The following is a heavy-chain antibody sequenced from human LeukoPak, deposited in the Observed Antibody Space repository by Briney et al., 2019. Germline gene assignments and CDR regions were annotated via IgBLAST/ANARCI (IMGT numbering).Heavy chain of an antibody. V-gene: IGHV3-30-3*01. CDR1: GFTFSSYA. CDR2: ISYDGSNK. CDR3: ARSGRSRYYYYYYGMDA. D-gene: IGHD3-10*01. J-gene: IGHJ6*02. Sequence: PGRSLRLSCAASGFTFSSYAMHWVRQAPGKGLEGVAVISYDGSNKYYADSVKGRFTISRDNSKNTLYLQMNSLRAEDTAVYYCARSGRSRYYYYYYGMDAWGQGTTVTVSS.